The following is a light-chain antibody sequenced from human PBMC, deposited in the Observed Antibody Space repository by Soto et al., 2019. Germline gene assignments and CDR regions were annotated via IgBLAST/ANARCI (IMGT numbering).Light chain of an antibody. CDR3: LQHGSSLLT. J-gene: IGKJ1*01. V-gene: IGKV3-20*01. CDR2: GAS. Sequence: EIVLTQSPGTLSLSPGERATLSCRASQSVSSNFLARYQQKPGQAPRLIIYGASSGATGIPDRFSGSGSGTDFNLTISRVEPEDFALYYCLQHGSSLLTFGQGTKVEFK. CDR1: QSVSSNF.